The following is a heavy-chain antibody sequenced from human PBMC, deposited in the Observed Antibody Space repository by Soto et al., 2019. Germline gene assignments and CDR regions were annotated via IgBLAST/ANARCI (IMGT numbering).Heavy chain of an antibody. CDR3: AKEIVTLGPRGYFDC. D-gene: IGHD3-22*01. CDR2: ISAYNGNT. J-gene: IGHJ4*02. Sequence: ASVKVSCKASGYTFTSYGISWVRQAPGQGLEWMGWISAYNGNTNYAQKLQGRVTMTTDTSTSTAYMELRSLRSDDTAFYYCAKEIVTLGPRGYFDCWGQGTLITVSS. V-gene: IGHV1-18*01. CDR1: GYTFTSYG.